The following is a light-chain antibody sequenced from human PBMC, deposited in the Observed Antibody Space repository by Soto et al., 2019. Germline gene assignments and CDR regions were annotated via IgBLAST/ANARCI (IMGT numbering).Light chain of an antibody. CDR2: DAS. J-gene: IGKJ2*01. V-gene: IGKV1-5*01. CDR3: QHYSTYPYT. CDR1: QNINEW. Sequence: DIQMTQSPSTLSASVGDRIVITCRASQNINEWLAWYQQKPGKAPTLLISDASNLASGVPSRFSGSGSGTEFTLTLTSLQPDDFATYFCQHYSTYPYTFGQGTKLEMK.